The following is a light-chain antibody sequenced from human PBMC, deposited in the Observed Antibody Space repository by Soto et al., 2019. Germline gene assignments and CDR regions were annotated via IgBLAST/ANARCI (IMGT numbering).Light chain of an antibody. CDR2: EVS. V-gene: IGLV2-8*01. CDR3: SSYAGSNNLYV. Sequence: QSALTQPRSVSGSPGQSVAISCTGTSSDIGVYNYVSWYQQHPGKAPKLMIYEVSKRPSGVPDRFSGSKSGNTASLTVSGLQAEDEADYYCSSYAGSNNLYVFGTGTKVTVL. J-gene: IGLJ1*01. CDR1: SSDIGVYNY.